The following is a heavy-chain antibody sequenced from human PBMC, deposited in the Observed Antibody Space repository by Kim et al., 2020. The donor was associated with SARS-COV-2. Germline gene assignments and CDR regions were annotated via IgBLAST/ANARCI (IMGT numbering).Heavy chain of an antibody. D-gene: IGHD6-19*01. Sequence: GGSLRLSCAASGFTFSDYYMSWIRQAPGKGLEWVSYISSSSSYTNYADSVKGRFTISRDNAKNSLYLQMNSLRAEDTAVYYCACIAVAGIADYWGQGTLVTVSS. CDR1: GFTFSDYY. J-gene: IGHJ4*02. CDR2: ISSSSSYT. V-gene: IGHV3-11*03. CDR3: ACIAVAGIADY.